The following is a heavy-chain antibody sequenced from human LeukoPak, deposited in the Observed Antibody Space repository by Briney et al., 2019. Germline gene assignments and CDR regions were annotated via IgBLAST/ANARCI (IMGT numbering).Heavy chain of an antibody. V-gene: IGHV3-49*04. CDR1: GFTFGDFS. D-gene: IGHD3-22*01. CDR3: TIDSSGFYYLFDY. Sequence: PGGSLRLSCTASGFTFGDFSMSWVRQAPGKGLEWVGFIRSRDYGGTTEYAASVKGRFSISRDDSKSIGYLQMNSLRTEDTAVYYCTIDSSGFYYLFDYWGQGTLVTVSS. CDR2: IRSRDYGGTT. J-gene: IGHJ4*02.